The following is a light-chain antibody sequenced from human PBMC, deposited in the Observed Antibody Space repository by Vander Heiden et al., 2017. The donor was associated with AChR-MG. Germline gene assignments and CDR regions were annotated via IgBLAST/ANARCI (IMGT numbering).Light chain of an antibody. Sequence: QSAPTQPASVSASPGQSVTISCTGATSDIDDYRYVSWYQQHPGKAPKLIIYDVTKRPSGVSDRFSGSKSGNTASLTISGVQSEDEAIYYCTSYTSGKSPSVVFGRGTKLTVV. CDR3: TSYTSGKSPSVV. CDR1: TSDIDDYRY. J-gene: IGLJ2*01. CDR2: DVT. V-gene: IGLV2-14*03.